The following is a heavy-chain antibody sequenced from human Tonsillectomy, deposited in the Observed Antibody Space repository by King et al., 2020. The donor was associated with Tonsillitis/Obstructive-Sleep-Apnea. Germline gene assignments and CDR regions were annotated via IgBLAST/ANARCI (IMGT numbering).Heavy chain of an antibody. J-gene: IGHJ3*02. CDR1: VYSFSTYW. D-gene: IGHD6-19*01. CDR2: IYPGDSGT. CDR3: AWAGPADAFDI. V-gene: IGHV5-51*01. Sequence: VQLVESGAEVKKPGESLKISCKGSVYSFSTYWIGWVRQMPGKSLEWMGIIYPGDSGTRYSPSFQCQVTISADKSISTAYLQWSSLKASDTAMYYCAWAGPADAFDIWGQGTMVTVSS.